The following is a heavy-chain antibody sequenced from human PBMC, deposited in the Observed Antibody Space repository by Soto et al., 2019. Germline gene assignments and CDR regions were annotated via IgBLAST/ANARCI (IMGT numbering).Heavy chain of an antibody. V-gene: IGHV4-30-2*01. J-gene: IGHJ4*02. CDR1: GGSISSGGYS. Sequence: QLQLQESGSGLVKPSQTLSLTCSVSGGSISSGGYSWSWIRQPPGKGLEWIGYIYHSGSTYYNPSLKSRVTLSGDRSKNQFCLKLSSVTAADTAVYYCAAGGGLPRYCWGQGTLVTVYS. CDR3: AAGGGLPRYC. CDR2: IYHSGST. D-gene: IGHD5-12*01.